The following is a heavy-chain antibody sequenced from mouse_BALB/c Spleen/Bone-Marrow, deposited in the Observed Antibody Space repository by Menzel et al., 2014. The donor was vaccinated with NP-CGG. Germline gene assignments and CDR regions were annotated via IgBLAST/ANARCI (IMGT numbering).Heavy chain of an antibody. V-gene: IGHV1S130*01. Sequence: VQLVESGAELVRPGTSVKVSCKASGYAFTSSWMHWAKQRPGQGLEWIGEIHPNSGNTNYNEKFKGKATLTVDTSSSTAYVDLSSLTSEDSAVYYCARGGYGNYYFDYWGQGTTLTVSS. CDR3: ARGGYGNYYFDY. CDR2: IHPNSGNT. J-gene: IGHJ2*01. D-gene: IGHD2-1*01. CDR1: GYAFTSSW.